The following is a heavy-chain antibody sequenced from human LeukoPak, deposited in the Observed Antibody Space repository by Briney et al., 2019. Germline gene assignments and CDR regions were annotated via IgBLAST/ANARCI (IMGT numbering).Heavy chain of an antibody. CDR3: AKGDVLPSYPTFDY. D-gene: IGHD3-9*01. Sequence: GGSLRLSCAASGFTFSSYALSWVRQAPGKGLEWVPVISASGGTTYYADSMKGRFTISRDTSKDTVYLQMHSLRAEDTAVYYCAKGDVLPSYPTFDYWGQGTLVTVSS. CDR1: GFTFSSYA. V-gene: IGHV3-23*01. J-gene: IGHJ4*02. CDR2: ISASGGTT.